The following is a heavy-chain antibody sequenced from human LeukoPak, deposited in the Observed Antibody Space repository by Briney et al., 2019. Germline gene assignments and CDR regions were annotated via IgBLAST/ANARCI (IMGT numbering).Heavy chain of an antibody. CDR2: MNPNSGNT. V-gene: IGHV1-8*01. CDR3: ARGRWSSGYYIGAAFDI. CDR1: GYTFTSYD. D-gene: IGHD3-22*01. Sequence: GASVKVSCEASGYTFTSYDINWVRQATGQGLEWMGWMNPNSGNTGYAQKFQGRVTMTRNTSISTAYMELSSLRSEDTAVYYCARGRWSSGYYIGAAFDIWGQGTMVTVSS. J-gene: IGHJ3*02.